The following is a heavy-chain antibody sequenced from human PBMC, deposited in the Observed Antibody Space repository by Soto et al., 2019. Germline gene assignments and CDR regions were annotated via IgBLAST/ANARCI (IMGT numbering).Heavy chain of an antibody. J-gene: IGHJ4*02. V-gene: IGHV4-59*01. CDR1: GASISNYY. CDR3: ARYSGTYYVY. CDR2: ISYSEST. D-gene: IGHD1-26*01. Sequence: PSETLSLTCTVSGASISNYYWTWIRQPPGKGLEWIGFISYSESTNYNPSLKSRVTMSVDTSTNQFSLNLSSVTAADTAVYYCARYSGTYYVYWGQGTLVTVSS.